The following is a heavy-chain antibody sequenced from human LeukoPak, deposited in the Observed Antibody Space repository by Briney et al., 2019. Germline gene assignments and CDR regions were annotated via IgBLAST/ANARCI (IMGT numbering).Heavy chain of an antibody. J-gene: IGHJ5*02. V-gene: IGHV3-7*01. CDR2: IKQDGSEK. Sequence: PGGSLRLSCAASGFTFSVYWMSWVRQAPGKGLEWVANIKQDGSEKYYVDSVKGRFTISRDNAKNSLYLQMNSLRAEGSAVYYCARGASGIQLWFFDPWGQGTLVTVSS. D-gene: IGHD5-18*01. CDR3: ARGASGIQLWFFDP. CDR1: GFTFSVYW.